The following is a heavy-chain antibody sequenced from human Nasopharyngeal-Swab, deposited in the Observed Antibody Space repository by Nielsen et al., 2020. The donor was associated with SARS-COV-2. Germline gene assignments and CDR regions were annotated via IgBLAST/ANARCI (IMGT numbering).Heavy chain of an antibody. Sequence: GGSLRLSCAASGFTFSSYSMNWVRQAPGKGLEWVSYISSDSRAISYADSVKGRFTISRDNAQSSLYLQMNSLRAEDTAVYYCARDLNWAFDYWGQGTLVPVSS. CDR2: ISSDSRAI. CDR1: GFTFSSYS. CDR3: ARDLNWAFDY. J-gene: IGHJ4*02. D-gene: IGHD7-27*01. V-gene: IGHV3-48*01.